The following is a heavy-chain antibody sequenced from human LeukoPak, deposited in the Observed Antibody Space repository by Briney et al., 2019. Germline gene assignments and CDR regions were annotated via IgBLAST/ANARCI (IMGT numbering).Heavy chain of an antibody. V-gene: IGHV3-21*01. CDR3: ARDPGFEYYFDY. J-gene: IGHJ4*02. CDR2: ISSSSSYI. CDR1: GFTFSTYS. D-gene: IGHD1-1*01. Sequence: GGCLRLSCAASGFTFSTYSMNWVRQAPGKGLGWVSSISSSSSYIYNADSVKGRFTISRDNAKNSLYLQIDSLRAEDTAVYYCARDPGFEYYFDYWGQGTLVTVSS.